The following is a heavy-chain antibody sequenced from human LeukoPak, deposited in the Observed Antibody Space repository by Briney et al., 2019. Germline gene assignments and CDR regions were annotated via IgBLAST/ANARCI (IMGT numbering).Heavy chain of an antibody. CDR2: IYYSGST. J-gene: IGHJ6*02. Sequence: PSETLSLTCAVYGGSFSGYYWSWIRQPPGKGLEWIGYIYYSGSTNYNPSLKSRVTISVDTSKNQFSLKLSSVTAADTAVYYCARFPYDSKNYYYYYGMDVWGQGTTVTVSS. V-gene: IGHV4-59*01. CDR3: ARFPYDSKNYYYYYGMDV. CDR1: GGSFSGYY. D-gene: IGHD3-3*01.